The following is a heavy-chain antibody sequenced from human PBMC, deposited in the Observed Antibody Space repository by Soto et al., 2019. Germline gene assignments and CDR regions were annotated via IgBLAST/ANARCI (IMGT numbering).Heavy chain of an antibody. CDR2: IYWDDDK. V-gene: IGHV2-5*02. Sequence: QITLKESGPTLVKPTQTLTLTCTFSGFSLSTSGVGVGWIRQPPGKALEWLALIYWDDDKRYSPSLKSRLTITKDTSKNQVVLTMTNMVPVDSATYYCAHIPQIWPYYGGNLRYNWLDPWGQGTLVTVSS. J-gene: IGHJ5*02. D-gene: IGHD4-17*01. CDR1: GFSLSTSGVG. CDR3: AHIPQIWPYYGGNLRYNWLDP.